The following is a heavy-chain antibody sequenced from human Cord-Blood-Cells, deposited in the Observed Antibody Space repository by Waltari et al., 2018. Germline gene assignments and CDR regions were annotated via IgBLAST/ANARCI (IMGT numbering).Heavy chain of an antibody. CDR1: GGTFSRYA. V-gene: IGHV1-69*01. D-gene: IGHD3-3*01. Sequence: QVQLVQSGAEVKKPGSSVKVSCKASGGTFSRYAISWVCRAPGQGLEWMGGIIPIFGTANYAQKFQGRVTITADESTSTAYMELSSLRSEDTAVYYCARGNTIFGVVFDYWGQGTLVTVSS. CDR2: IIPIFGTA. J-gene: IGHJ4*02. CDR3: ARGNTIFGVVFDY.